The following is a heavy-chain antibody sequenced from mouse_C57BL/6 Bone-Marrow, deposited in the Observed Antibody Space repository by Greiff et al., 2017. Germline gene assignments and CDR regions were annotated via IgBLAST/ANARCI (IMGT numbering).Heavy chain of an antibody. CDR1: GFSLTSYA. CDR3: ARSPFTTVVAYYAMDY. CDR2: IWTGGGT. Sequence: VQLQESGPGLVAPSQSLSITCTVSGFSLTSYAISWVRQPPGKGLEWLGVIWTGGGTHYNSALKSRLSISKDNSKSQVFLKMNSLQTDDTARYYCARSPFTTVVAYYAMDYWGQGTSVTVSS. D-gene: IGHD1-1*01. J-gene: IGHJ4*01. V-gene: IGHV2-9-1*01.